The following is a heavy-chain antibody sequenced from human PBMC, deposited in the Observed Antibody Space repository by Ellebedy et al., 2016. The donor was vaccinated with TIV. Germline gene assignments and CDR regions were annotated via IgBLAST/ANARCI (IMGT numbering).Heavy chain of an antibody. CDR3: ARESRYSSGWYTYYFDY. Sequence: GGSLRLSCAASGFTFSSYSMNWVRQAPGKGLEWVSYISSSSSTIYYADSVKGRFTISRDNAKNSLYLQMNSLRAEDTAVYYCARESRYSSGWYTYYFDYWGQGTLVTVSS. D-gene: IGHD6-19*01. J-gene: IGHJ4*02. CDR2: ISSSSSTI. V-gene: IGHV3-48*01. CDR1: GFTFSSYS.